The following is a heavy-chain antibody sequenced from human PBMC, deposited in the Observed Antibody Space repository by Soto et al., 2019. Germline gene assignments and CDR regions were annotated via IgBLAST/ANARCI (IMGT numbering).Heavy chain of an antibody. V-gene: IGHV3-21*01. J-gene: IGHJ4*02. Sequence: GGSLRLSCAASGFTFSSYSMNWARQAPGKGLEWVSSISSSSSYIYYADSVKGRFTISRDNAKNSLYLQMNSLRAEDTAVYYCARVPCSSTSCPYYFDYWGQGTLVTVSS. CDR1: GFTFSSYS. CDR3: ARVPCSSTSCPYYFDY. CDR2: ISSSSSYI. D-gene: IGHD2-2*01.